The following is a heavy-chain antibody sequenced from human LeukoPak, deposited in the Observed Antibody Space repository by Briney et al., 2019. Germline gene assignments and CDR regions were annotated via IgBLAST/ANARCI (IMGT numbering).Heavy chain of an antibody. CDR1: EFTFSTYS. CDR3: ARDPRYSYGYLDY. CDR2: VSNDGSNE. J-gene: IGHJ4*02. D-gene: IGHD5-18*01. V-gene: IGHV3-30-3*01. Sequence: GGSLRLSCAASEFTFSTYSMHWVRQAPGKGLEWVAFVSNDGSNEYHANFVKGRFTISRDNPRNTLYLQMNSLRTEDTAVYYCARDPRYSYGYLDYWGQGALVIVSS.